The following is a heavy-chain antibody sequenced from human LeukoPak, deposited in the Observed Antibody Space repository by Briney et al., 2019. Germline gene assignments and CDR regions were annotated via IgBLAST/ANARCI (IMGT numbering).Heavy chain of an antibody. Sequence: PGGSLRLSCAASGFTFDDYAMHWVRQAPGKGLEWVSGISWNSGSIGYADSVKGRFTISRDNAKNSLYLQMNSLRAEDTALYYCAKDTRFDYYMDVWGKGTTVTVSS. CDR3: AKDTRFDYYMDV. CDR1: GFTFDDYA. V-gene: IGHV3-9*01. J-gene: IGHJ6*03. CDR2: ISWNSGSI.